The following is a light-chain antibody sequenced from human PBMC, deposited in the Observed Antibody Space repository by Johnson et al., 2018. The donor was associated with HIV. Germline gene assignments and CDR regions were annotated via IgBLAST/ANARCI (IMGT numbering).Light chain of an antibody. J-gene: IGLJ1*01. Sequence: QPVLTQPPSVSAAPGQKVTISCSGSSSNIGNNYVSWYQQLPGTAPKLLIYENNKRPSGIPDRFSGSKSGTSAPLGLTGLPTGDEADYYCGTWDSSLSAYVFGTGTKVTVL. CDR3: GTWDSSLSAYV. CDR2: ENN. CDR1: SSNIGNNY. V-gene: IGLV1-51*01.